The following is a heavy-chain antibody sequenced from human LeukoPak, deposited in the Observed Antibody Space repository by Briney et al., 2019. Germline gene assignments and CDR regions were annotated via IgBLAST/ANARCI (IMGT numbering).Heavy chain of an antibody. CDR1: GYTFTGYY. CDR2: INPNSGGT. J-gene: IGHJ5*02. Sequence: ASVKVSYKASGYTFTGYYMHWVRQAPGQGLEWMGWINPNSGGTNYAQKFQGRVTMTRDTSISTAYMELSRLRSDDTAVYYCAREGGYYDSSGSPGGFDPWGQGTLVTVSS. D-gene: IGHD3-22*01. V-gene: IGHV1-2*02. CDR3: AREGGYYDSSGSPGGFDP.